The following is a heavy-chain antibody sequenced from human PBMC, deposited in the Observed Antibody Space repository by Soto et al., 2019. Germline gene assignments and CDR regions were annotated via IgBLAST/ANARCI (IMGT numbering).Heavy chain of an antibody. CDR1: GGTFSGNV. V-gene: IGHV1-69*06. D-gene: IGHD5-18*01. CDR3: AMRPGYSYSDY. J-gene: IGHJ4*02. Sequence: QVQLVQSGAEVKKPGSSVKVSCKASGGTFSGNVISWVRQAPGQGLEWMGGIIPIFGKTTYAQKFLGRVTITADKSTSTASMELSSLRSEDTAMYHCAMRPGYSYSDYWGQGTLVPVSS. CDR2: IIPIFGKT.